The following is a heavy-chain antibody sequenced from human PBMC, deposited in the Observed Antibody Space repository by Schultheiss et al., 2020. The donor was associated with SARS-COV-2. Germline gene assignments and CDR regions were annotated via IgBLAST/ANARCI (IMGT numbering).Heavy chain of an antibody. V-gene: IGHV4-34*01. CDR2: INHSGST. J-gene: IGHJ5*02. D-gene: IGHD3-16*02. CDR3: ARDLSSVYNWFDP. CDR1: GGTFDGYY. Sequence: SETLSLTCAVYGGTFDGYYWSWIRQPPGKGLEWIGEINHSGSTNYNPSLKSRVTISVDTSKNQFSLKLSSVTAADTAVYYCARDLSSVYNWFDPWGQGTLVTVSS.